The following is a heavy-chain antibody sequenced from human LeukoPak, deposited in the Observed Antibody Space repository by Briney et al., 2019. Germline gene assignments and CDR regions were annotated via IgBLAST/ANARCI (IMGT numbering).Heavy chain of an antibody. V-gene: IGHV4-59*05. CDR2: IYYSGST. J-gene: IGHJ4*02. Sequence: SETLSLTCTVSGGSISSYYWSWIRQPPGKGLEWIGSIYYSGSTYYNPSLKSRVTISVDTSKNQFSLKLSSVTAADTAVYYCARTYDYVWGSYRYTDYWGQGTLVTVSS. D-gene: IGHD3-16*02. CDR1: GGSISSYY. CDR3: ARTYDYVWGSYRYTDY.